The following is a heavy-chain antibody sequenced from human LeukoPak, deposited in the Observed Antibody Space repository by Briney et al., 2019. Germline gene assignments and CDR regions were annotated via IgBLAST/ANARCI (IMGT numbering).Heavy chain of an antibody. J-gene: IGHJ4*02. CDR3: ASLRDYYDSSGNYHYFDY. D-gene: IGHD3-22*01. Sequence: SVKLSVKASGGTFRSYAFSWVRQAPGQGLQWMGGIIPLIGTSKHAQKFQGRVTITADESKSTVYMELSSLRSEDTAVYYCASLRDYYDSSGNYHYFDYWSQRCLVTVSS. V-gene: IGHV1-69*01. CDR1: GGTFRSYA. CDR2: IIPLIGTS.